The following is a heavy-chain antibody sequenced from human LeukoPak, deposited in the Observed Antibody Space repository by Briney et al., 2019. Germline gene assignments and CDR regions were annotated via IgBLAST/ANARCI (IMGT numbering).Heavy chain of an antibody. J-gene: IGHJ5*02. CDR2: TYYRSKWYN. V-gene: IGHV6-1*01. CDR3: ARLGIAAAGTWWFDP. D-gene: IGHD6-13*01. CDR1: GDSISSNSAA. Sequence: SQTLSLTCAISGDSISSNSAAWNWIRQSPSRGLEWLGRTYYRSKWYNDYAVSVKSRITINPDTSKNQFSLQLNSVTPEDTAVYYCARLGIAAAGTWWFDPWGQGTLVTVSS.